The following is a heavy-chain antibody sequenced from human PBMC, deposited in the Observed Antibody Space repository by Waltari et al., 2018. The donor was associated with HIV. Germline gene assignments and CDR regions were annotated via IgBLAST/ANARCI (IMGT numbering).Heavy chain of an antibody. J-gene: IGHJ6*02. Sequence: QVQLVQSGAEVKKPGASVKVSCKASGYTFTGYYMHWVRQAPGQGLEWMEWINPNRVGRNDAEKFQGWVTMTMDPSISTAYRERGRLRSDGTAGDYCARDRPWYCSGGSCDYYGMDVWGQGTTATVSS. D-gene: IGHD2-15*01. V-gene: IGHV1-2*04. CDR1: GYTFTGYY. CDR2: INPNRVGR. CDR3: ARDRPWYCSGGSCDYYGMDV.